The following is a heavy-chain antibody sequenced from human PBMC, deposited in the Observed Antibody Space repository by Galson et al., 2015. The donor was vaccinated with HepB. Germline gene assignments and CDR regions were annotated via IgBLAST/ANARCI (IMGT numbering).Heavy chain of an antibody. CDR2: IDPSDSYT. CDR3: ARHAGGNYYGSGSYYNGVYYYGMDV. V-gene: IGHV5-10-1*01. Sequence: QSGAEVKKPGESLRISCKGSGYSFTSYWISWVRQMPGKGLEWMGRIDPSDSYTNYSPSFQGHVTISADKSISTAYLQWSSLKASDTAMYYCARHAGGNYYGSGSYYNGVYYYGMDVWGQGTTVTVSS. CDR1: GYSFTSYW. J-gene: IGHJ6*02. D-gene: IGHD3-10*01.